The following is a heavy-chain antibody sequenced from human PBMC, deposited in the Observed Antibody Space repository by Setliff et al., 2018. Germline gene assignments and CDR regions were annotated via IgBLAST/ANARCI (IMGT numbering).Heavy chain of an antibody. V-gene: IGHV4-34*12. CDR3: AREQWLDPPGCYYMVV. J-gene: IGHJ6*03. Sequence: SETLSLTCAVYGGSFSGYYWSWIRQPPGKRLEWIGEIIHSGSTTYNPSLKSRVTVTMDTSKNQCSLKVSSVTAADTAVYYCAREQWLDPPGCYYMVVLAKGTTVTVSS. CDR2: IIHSGST. D-gene: IGHD6-19*01. CDR1: GGSFSGYY.